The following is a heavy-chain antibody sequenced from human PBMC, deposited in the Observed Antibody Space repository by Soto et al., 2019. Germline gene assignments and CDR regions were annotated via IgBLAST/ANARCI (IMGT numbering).Heavy chain of an antibody. CDR2: IYASGRT. D-gene: IGHD3-9*01. J-gene: IGHJ1*01. V-gene: IGHV4-4*07. CDR3: XFDVDPSXXXXXXXX. CDR1: GVSITPYF. Sequence: QVQLQESGPGLVKPSETLSLTCTVSGVSITPYFWSWIRQPAGKAPEWVGHIYASGRTTYNPSLXXXXXXFVSXXXXXXXXXXXTAAXXXXXXXXXXFDVDPSXXXXXXXXWG.